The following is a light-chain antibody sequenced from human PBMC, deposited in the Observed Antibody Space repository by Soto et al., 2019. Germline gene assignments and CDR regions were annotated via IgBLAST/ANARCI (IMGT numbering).Light chain of an antibody. Sequence: DFQVTQSPSSLSASVEDRVIITCRASQSISNHLNWYQQKPGKAPKLLIFAASSLQSGVPSRFSGSRSGPDFTLTISSLQPEDFATYYCQQSYSSPPTFGQGTKVDIK. J-gene: IGKJ1*01. CDR3: QQSYSSPPT. V-gene: IGKV1-39*01. CDR1: QSISNH. CDR2: AAS.